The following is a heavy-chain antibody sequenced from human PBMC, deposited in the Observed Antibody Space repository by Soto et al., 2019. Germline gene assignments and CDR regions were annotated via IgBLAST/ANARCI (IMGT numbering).Heavy chain of an antibody. CDR1: NDSISPYY. V-gene: IGHV4-59*12. CDR2: IYYSGST. J-gene: IGHJ4*02. D-gene: IGHD4-17*01. Sequence: PSETLSLTCTVSNDSISPYYWSWIRQPPGKGLEWICFIYYSGSTTYNPSLKSRVTISVATSKNQFSLKLTSVTAADTAIYYCARDLNGDYVCDYWGEGTLVTVSS. CDR3: ARDLNGDYVCDY.